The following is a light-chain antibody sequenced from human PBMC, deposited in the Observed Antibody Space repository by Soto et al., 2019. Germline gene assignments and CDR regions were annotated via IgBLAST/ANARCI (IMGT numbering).Light chain of an antibody. CDR3: CSYAGRYTWV. J-gene: IGLJ3*02. Sequence: QSVLTQPRSVSGSPEQSVTISCTGTSDYVGHYNFVSWYQQHPGKPPKLMIYDVIKRPSGVPDRFSGSKSGNTASLTISGLQVEDEADYYCCSYAGRYTWVFGGGTKVTVL. CDR1: SDYVGHYNF. CDR2: DVI. V-gene: IGLV2-11*01.